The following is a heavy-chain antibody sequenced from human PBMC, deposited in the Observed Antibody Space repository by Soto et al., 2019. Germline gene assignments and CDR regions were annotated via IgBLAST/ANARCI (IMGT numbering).Heavy chain of an antibody. CDR2: ISDSGAGT. CDR1: GFPFNNYA. V-gene: IGHV3-23*01. CDR3: AKGPSSGWYYFDF. J-gene: IGHJ4*02. D-gene: IGHD6-19*01. Sequence: GSLSLSCAASGFPFNNYAMTWVRQAPGKGLEWVSVISDSGAGTYYADSVKGRFTISRDNSKNTLSLQMNSLRAEDTAVYYCAKGPSSGWYYFDFWGQGTLVTVSS.